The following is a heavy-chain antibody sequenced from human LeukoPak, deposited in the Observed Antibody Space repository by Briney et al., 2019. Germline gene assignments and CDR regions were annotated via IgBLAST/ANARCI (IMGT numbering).Heavy chain of an antibody. CDR2: IYHSGST. CDR3: ARASYNWNDAHYFDY. Sequence: SETLSLTCAVSGGSISSGGYSWSWIRQPPGQGLEWIVYIYHSGSTYYNPSLKSRFTISVYRAKNQFSLKLSSVTAADTAEYYCARASYNWNDAHYFDYWGQGTLVTVSS. V-gene: IGHV4-30-2*01. D-gene: IGHD1-20*01. J-gene: IGHJ4*02. CDR1: GGSISSGGYS.